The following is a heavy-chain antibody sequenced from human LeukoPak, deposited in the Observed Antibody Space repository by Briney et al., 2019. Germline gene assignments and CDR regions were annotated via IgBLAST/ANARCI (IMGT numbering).Heavy chain of an antibody. CDR1: GFTFSDYY. CDR3: ASTYDSSGYYRNPPDY. J-gene: IGHJ4*02. Sequence: TGGSLRLSCAASGFTFSDYYMSWIRQAPGKGLEWVSYISSSGGTIYYADSVKGRFTISRDNAKNSLYLQMNILRAEDTAVYYCASTYDSSGYYRNPPDYWGQGTLVTVSS. D-gene: IGHD3-22*01. V-gene: IGHV3-11*04. CDR2: ISSSGGTI.